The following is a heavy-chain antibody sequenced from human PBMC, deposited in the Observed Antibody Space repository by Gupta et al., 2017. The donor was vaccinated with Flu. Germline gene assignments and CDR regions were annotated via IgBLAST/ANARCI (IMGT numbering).Heavy chain of an antibody. D-gene: IGHD1-26*01. CDR2: ISGSGTGT. J-gene: IGHJ4*02. CDR1: GFTFISYA. V-gene: IGHV3-23*01. Sequence: EEQLLESGGGLVQPGGSLRLSCAASGFTFISYAMTWVRQAPGKELEWVSAISGSGTGTYYADSVKGRFTISRDNSKNTLYLQMNSLRAEDTAVYFCAKNVDQTKGQGGSYLAYWGQGTLVTVSS. CDR3: AKNVDQTKGQGGSYLAY.